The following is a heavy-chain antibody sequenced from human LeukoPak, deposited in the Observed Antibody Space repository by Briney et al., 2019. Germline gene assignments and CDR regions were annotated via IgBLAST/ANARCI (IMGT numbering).Heavy chain of an antibody. CDR3: ARDRPTGASRVFLVQ. D-gene: IGHD3-3*01. CDR1: GFTFSSYG. Sequence: QAGGSVRLSCEASGFTFSSYGMHWVRQAPGKGLEWVAIIAYDGSYEKYGDSVKGRFTISRDNSKNTLYLQMNSPIAEDTAVYYCARDRPTGASRVFLVQWGQGTLVTVST. CDR2: IAYDGSYE. J-gene: IGHJ4*02. V-gene: IGHV3-30*03.